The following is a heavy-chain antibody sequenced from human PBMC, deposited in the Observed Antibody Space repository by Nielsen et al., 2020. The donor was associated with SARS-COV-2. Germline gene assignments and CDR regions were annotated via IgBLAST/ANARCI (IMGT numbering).Heavy chain of an antibody. J-gene: IGHJ6*02. CDR2: IYYSGST. CDR3: ATRIAVAGDYYYYGMGV. V-gene: IGHV4-39*01. CDR1: GGSISSSSYY. D-gene: IGHD6-19*01. Sequence: LRLSCTVSGGSISSSSYYWGWIRQHPGKGLEWIGSIYYSGSTYYNPSLKSRVTISVDTSKNQFSLKLSSVTAADTAVYYCATRIAVAGDYYYYGMGVWGPGPPVTVSS.